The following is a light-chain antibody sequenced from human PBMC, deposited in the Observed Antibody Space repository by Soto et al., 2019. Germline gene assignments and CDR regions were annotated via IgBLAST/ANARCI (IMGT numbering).Light chain of an antibody. CDR1: ESVSSN. Sequence: EIVMTQSPATLSVSPGERATLSCRASESVSSNLAWYQQKPGQAPRLLIYGASTRATGIPARISGSRSGTEFTLTISSLQSEDFAVYYCQQYNKWRTFGQGTKVEVK. CDR2: GAS. CDR3: QQYNKWRT. V-gene: IGKV3-15*01. J-gene: IGKJ1*01.